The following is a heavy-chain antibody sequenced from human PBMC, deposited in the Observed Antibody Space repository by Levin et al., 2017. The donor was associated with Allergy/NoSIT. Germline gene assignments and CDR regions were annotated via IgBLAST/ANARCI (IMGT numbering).Heavy chain of an antibody. V-gene: IGHV3-49*03. D-gene: IGHD4-11*01. J-gene: IGHJ4*02. CDR3: SRGYTNYDPYYFDY. Sequence: PGGSLRLSCIASGFTFGDYAMSWFRQAPGKGLEWVGFIRSRAYGGTTEYAASVKGRFTISRDDSDSIAYLQMNRLKTEDTAVYYCSRGYTNYDPYYFDYWGQGTLVTVSS. CDR1: GFTFGDYA. CDR2: IRSRAYGGTT.